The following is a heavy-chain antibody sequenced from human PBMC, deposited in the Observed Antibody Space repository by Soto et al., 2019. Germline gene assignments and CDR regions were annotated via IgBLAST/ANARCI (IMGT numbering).Heavy chain of an antibody. CDR3: ARAGMATLGMDV. Sequence: GGSLRLSCAASGFTFSSYGMHXVRQAPGKGLEWVEVIWYDGSTKYYADSVKGRFTISRENDKNSLYLQMNSLRAEDTAVYYCARAGMATLGMDVWGQGTTVTVSS. CDR1: GFTFSSYG. D-gene: IGHD5-12*01. CDR2: IWYDGSTK. J-gene: IGHJ6*02. V-gene: IGHV3-33*01.